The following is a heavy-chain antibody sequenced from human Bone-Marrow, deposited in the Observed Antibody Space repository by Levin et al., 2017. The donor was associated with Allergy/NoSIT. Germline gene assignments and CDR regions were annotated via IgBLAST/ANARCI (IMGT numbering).Heavy chain of an antibody. Sequence: LSLTCAASGFTFSSSGMHWVRQAPGKGLEWVAVIWYDGSNKYYADSVKGRFTISRDNSKNTLYLQMNSLRAEDTAVYYCAREGTGPYSSSWHGLRWGAGPAFDIWGQGTMVTVSS. V-gene: IGHV3-33*01. CDR2: IWYDGSNK. CDR1: GFTFSSSG. D-gene: IGHD6-13*01. J-gene: IGHJ3*02. CDR3: AREGTGPYSSSWHGLRWGAGPAFDI.